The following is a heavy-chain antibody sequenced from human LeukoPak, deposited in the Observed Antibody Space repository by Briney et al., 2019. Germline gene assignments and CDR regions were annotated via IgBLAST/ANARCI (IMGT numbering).Heavy chain of an antibody. CDR2: IGAYNGNT. CDR1: GYTSTSYG. D-gene: IGHD2-15*01. Sequence: ASVKVSCKASGYTSTSYGISWVRQAPGQGLEWMGWIGAYNGNTNYAQKLQGRVTMTTDTSTRTVYMELRSLRSDDTAVYYCARDQVVVVGAKFDPWGQGTLVTVSS. CDR3: ARDQVVVVGAKFDP. J-gene: IGHJ5*02. V-gene: IGHV1-18*01.